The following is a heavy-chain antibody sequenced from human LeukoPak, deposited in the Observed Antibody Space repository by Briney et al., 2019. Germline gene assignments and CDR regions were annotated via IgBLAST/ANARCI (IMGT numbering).Heavy chain of an antibody. CDR1: GGSISSGEYY. CDR2: IYYSGST. D-gene: IGHD3-22*01. Sequence: TLSLTCTVSGGSISSGEYYWSWIRQPPGKCLEWVGYIYYSGSTYYNPSLKSRVTISLETSKNQFSLKLSSVTAADTAVYYCARDRSVYYDRNGHYYFDYWGQGTLVAVSS. CDR3: ARDRSVYYDRNGHYYFDY. J-gene: IGHJ4*02. V-gene: IGHV4-30-4*08.